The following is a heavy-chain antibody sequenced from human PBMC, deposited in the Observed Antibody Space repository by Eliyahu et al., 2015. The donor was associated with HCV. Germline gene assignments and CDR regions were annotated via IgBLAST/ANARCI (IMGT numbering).Heavy chain of an antibody. D-gene: IGHD2-2*01. CDR2: IIPMLNTA. V-gene: IGHV1-69*08. J-gene: IGHJ3*02. CDR1: GGTFSTYT. Sequence: QVQLVQSGAEVKKPGSSVRVSCKASGGTFSTYTINWVRQAPGQGLEWMGRIIPMLNTANYAQKFQGRVTITADKSSDTAYMELSSLRSEDTALYYCAGERIICSSDSCHHLNAFDIWGQGTVVTISS. CDR3: AGERIICSSDSCHHLNAFDI.